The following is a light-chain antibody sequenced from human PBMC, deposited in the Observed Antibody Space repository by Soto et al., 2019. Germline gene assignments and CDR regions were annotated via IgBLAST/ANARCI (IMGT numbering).Light chain of an antibody. J-gene: IGKJ4*01. CDR2: DIS. Sequence: ETVMTQSPVTLSVSPGERVTLSCRASQSLATNLAWYQQKPGQTPRLVIYDISARASGIPGRFSGSGFGTDFTLTISSLQPEDSAVYYCQQYLDWPLTFGGGTKVEI. CDR3: QQYLDWPLT. CDR1: QSLATN. V-gene: IGKV3-15*01.